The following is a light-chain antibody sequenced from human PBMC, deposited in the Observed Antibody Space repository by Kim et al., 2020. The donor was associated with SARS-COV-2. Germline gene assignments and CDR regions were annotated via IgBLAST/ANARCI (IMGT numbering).Light chain of an antibody. CDR3: QQYVSSPFT. V-gene: IGKV3-20*01. CDR2: GAS. Sequence: EIVLTQSPGTVSLSPGERATLSCRTSQSVSSSYLAWYQQKPGQAPRLLIYGASSRATGIPDRFSGSGSGTDFTLTISRLEPEDFAVYYCQQYVSSPFTFGPGTKVDIK. J-gene: IGKJ3*01. CDR1: QSVSSSY.